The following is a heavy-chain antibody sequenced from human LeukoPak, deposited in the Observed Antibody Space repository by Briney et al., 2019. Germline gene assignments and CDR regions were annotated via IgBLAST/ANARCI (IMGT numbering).Heavy chain of an antibody. Sequence: SETLSLTCTVSGGSISYYYWSWIRQPPGKGLEWIGYVYYSGSTNYNPSLRSRVTISVDTSKNQFSLKLTSVTAADTAVYYCARGLMSSWYPYYFDYWGQGTLVTVSS. J-gene: IGHJ4*02. CDR3: ARGLMSSWYPYYFDY. D-gene: IGHD6-13*01. CDR2: VYYSGST. V-gene: IGHV4-59*01. CDR1: GGSISYYY.